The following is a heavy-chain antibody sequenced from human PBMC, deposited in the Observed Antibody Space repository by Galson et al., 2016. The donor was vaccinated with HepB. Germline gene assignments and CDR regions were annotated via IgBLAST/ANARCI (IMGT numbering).Heavy chain of an antibody. D-gene: IGHD1-26*01. J-gene: IGHJ4*02. V-gene: IGHV3-33*01. CDR1: GFTFSSYG. Sequence: SLRLSCAASGFTFSSYGMHWVRQAPGKGLEWVAVTWYDGSNKYYADSVKGRFTISRDNSKNTLYLQMNGLRVEDMAVYYCARLQWELVDYWGQGTLVTVSS. CDR3: ARLQWELVDY. CDR2: TWYDGSNK.